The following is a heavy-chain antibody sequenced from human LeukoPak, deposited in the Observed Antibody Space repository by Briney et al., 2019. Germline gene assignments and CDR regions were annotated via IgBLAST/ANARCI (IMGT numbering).Heavy chain of an antibody. D-gene: IGHD2-2*01. CDR2: INPNSGAT. CDR3: ARSDEYASEYYLDY. CDR1: GYTLTGYY. J-gene: IGHJ4*02. Sequence: GASVKVSCKASGYTLTGYYMSWVRQAPGQGFEWMGWINPNSGATKYAQNFQGRVTMTRDTSITAAYMEVSGLTFDDTAVYYCARSDEYASEYYLDYWGQGTLVTVSS. V-gene: IGHV1-2*02.